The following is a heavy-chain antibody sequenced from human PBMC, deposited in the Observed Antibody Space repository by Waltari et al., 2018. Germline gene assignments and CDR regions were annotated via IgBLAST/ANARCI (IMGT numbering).Heavy chain of an antibody. CDR2: IGCDGSKK. V-gene: IGHV3-33*01. Sequence: QVQLVESGGGVVQPGRSLRLSCAASGFNFSSYGMHWVRQAPGKGLGWWAGIGCDGSKKDYADSGRVRFTISRDNSKNTLYLQMNSLRAEDTAVYYCARKRLGWEFDYWGLGTLVTVSS. J-gene: IGHJ4*02. CDR3: ARKRLGWEFDY. D-gene: IGHD3-10*01. CDR1: GFNFSSYG.